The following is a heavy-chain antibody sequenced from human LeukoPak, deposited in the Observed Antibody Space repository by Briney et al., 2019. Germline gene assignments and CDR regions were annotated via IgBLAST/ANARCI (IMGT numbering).Heavy chain of an antibody. CDR2: IYHDGST. CDR1: GGSISSNNW. Sequence: SETLSLTCAVSGGSISSNNWWIWVRQSPEKGLEWIGEIYHDGSTNYNPSPKSRVTISMDKSKNQLSLKLNFVTAADTAVYYCARVGVGLVRGVPVWGQGTMVTVSS. V-gene: IGHV4-4*02. D-gene: IGHD3-10*01. J-gene: IGHJ3*01. CDR3: ARVGVGLVRGVPV.